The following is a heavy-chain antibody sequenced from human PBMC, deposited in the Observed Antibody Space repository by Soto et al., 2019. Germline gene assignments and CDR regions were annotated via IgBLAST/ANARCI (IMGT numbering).Heavy chain of an antibody. CDR1: GFTFSSYS. CDR2: ISSSSSTI. J-gene: IGHJ6*03. Sequence: PGGSLRLSCAASGFTFSSYSMNWVRQAPGKGLEWVSYISSSSSTIYYADSVKGRFTISRDNAKNSLYLQMNSLRAEDTAVYYCARSPRSTYCSGGSCYSKYYYYYMDVWGKGTTVTVSS. V-gene: IGHV3-48*01. CDR3: ARSPRSTYCSGGSCYSKYYYYYMDV. D-gene: IGHD2-15*01.